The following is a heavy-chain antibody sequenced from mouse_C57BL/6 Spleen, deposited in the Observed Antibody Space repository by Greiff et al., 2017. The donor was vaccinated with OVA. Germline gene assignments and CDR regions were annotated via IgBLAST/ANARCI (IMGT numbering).Heavy chain of an antibody. CDR1: GYAFSSYW. D-gene: IGHD2-3*01. CDR2: IYPGDGDT. Sequence: QVQLQQSGAELVKPGASVKISCKASGYAFSSYWMNWVKQRPGKGLEWIGQIYPGDGDTNYNGKFKGKATLTADKSSSTAYMQLSSLTSEDSAVYFCARFFYDGYVLAYWGQGTLVTVSA. V-gene: IGHV1-80*01. CDR3: ARFFYDGYVLAY. J-gene: IGHJ3*01.